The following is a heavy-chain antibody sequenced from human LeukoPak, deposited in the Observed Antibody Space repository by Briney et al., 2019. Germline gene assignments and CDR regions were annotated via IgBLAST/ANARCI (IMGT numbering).Heavy chain of an antibody. J-gene: IGHJ4*02. Sequence: GGSLRLSCAASGFTVSSNYMSWVRQAPGKGLEWVSVIYSGGSTYYADSVKGRFTISRNNAKNSLYLQMTNLRVEDTALYYCAKDSYSKGDYWGQGTLVTVSS. CDR1: GFTVSSNY. CDR2: IYSGGST. V-gene: IGHV3-66*01. D-gene: IGHD6-13*01. CDR3: AKDSYSKGDY.